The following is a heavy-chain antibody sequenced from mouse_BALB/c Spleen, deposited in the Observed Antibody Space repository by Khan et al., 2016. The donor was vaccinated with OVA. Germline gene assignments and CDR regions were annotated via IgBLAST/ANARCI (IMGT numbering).Heavy chain of an antibody. CDR1: GYTFTSYW. CDR3: ARRDYYAMDY. Sequence: QVQLQQSGAELAKPGASVKMSCKASGYTFTSYWMHWVKQRPGQGLEWIGYINPSTGYTEYNQKFKDKATLTADKSSSTAYMQLSSLTSEDSAGYYCARRDYYAMDYWGQGTSVTVSS. V-gene: IGHV1-7*01. CDR2: INPSTGYT. D-gene: IGHD3-3*01. J-gene: IGHJ4*01.